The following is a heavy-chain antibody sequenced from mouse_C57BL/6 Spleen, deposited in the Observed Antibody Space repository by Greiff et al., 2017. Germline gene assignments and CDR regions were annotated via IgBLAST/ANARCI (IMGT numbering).Heavy chain of an antibody. CDR3: ARAYGPYYYAMDY. CDR1: GYTFTSYW. J-gene: IGHJ4*01. CDR2: IDPSDSYT. D-gene: IGHD6-5*01. V-gene: IGHV1-59*01. Sequence: QVQLQQPGAELVRPGTSVKLSCKASGYTFTSYWMHWVKQRPGQGLEWIGVIDPSDSYTNYNQKFKGKATLTVDTSSGTAYMQLRSLASADSAVYYCARAYGPYYYAMDYWGQGTSVTVSS.